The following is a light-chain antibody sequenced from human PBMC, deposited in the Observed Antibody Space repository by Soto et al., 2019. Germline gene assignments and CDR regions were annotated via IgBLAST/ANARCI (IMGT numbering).Light chain of an antibody. Sequence: EIVLTQSPGTLSLSPGERATLSCRTSQSITNNYLAWYQQKPGQPPRLLIYTASNRATGTPDRFSGSGSGTDFTFTISRVEPEDFAVYYCQQHGSSLPRYTFGQGTKLDIK. CDR1: QSITNNY. V-gene: IGKV3-20*01. CDR3: QQHGSSLPRYT. J-gene: IGKJ2*01. CDR2: TAS.